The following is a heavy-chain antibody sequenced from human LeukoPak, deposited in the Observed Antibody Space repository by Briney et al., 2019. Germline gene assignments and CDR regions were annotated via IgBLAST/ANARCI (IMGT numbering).Heavy chain of an antibody. CDR3: ARVPRYSSSWYELNWFDP. J-gene: IGHJ5*02. V-gene: IGHV1-69*06. CDR1: GGTFSSYA. D-gene: IGHD6-13*01. Sequence: ASVKVSCKASGGTFSSYAISWVRQAPGQGLEWMGGIIPIFGTANYAQKFQGRVTITADKSTSTAYMELSSLRSEDTAVYYCARVPRYSSSWYELNWFDPWGQGTLVTVSS. CDR2: IIPIFGTA.